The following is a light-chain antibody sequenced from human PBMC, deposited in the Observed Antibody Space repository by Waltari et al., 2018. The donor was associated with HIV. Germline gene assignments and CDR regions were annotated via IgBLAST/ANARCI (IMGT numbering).Light chain of an antibody. V-gene: IGLV2-11*01. CDR2: EGF. Sequence: QSALTQPRSVSGSPGQSVTISCTGTASDIGYFDYVSWYQQYPGKAPKVISYEGFQRPSGVPDRFTASKAGITASLTIAGLQDEDEADYYCCSYAGTYTYVFGSGTTVTVL. J-gene: IGLJ1*01. CDR1: ASDIGYFDY. CDR3: CSYAGTYTYV.